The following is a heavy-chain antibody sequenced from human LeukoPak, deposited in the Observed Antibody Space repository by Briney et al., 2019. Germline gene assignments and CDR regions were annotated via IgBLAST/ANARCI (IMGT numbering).Heavy chain of an antibody. V-gene: IGHV3-48*03. D-gene: IGHD5-24*01. CDR3: AREEAEIIDY. CDR1: GFTFSSYE. Sequence: GGSLRLSCAASGFTFSSYEMNWVRQAPGKRLERVSYISSSGSTIYYADSVKGRFTISRDNAKNSLYLQMNSLRAEDTAVYYCAREEAEIIDYWGQGTLVTVSS. J-gene: IGHJ4*02. CDR2: ISSSGSTI.